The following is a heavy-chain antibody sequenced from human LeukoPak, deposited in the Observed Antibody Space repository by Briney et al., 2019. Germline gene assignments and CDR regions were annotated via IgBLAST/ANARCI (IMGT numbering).Heavy chain of an antibody. D-gene: IGHD6-19*01. Sequence: GGSLRLSCAASGFTFSSYGMHWVRQAPGKGLEWVAVISYDGSNKYYADSVKGRFTISRDNSKNTLYLQMNSLRAEDTAVYYCAKEEQWLVLSSGFDPWGQGTLVTVSS. J-gene: IGHJ5*02. CDR3: AKEEQWLVLSSGFDP. CDR2: ISYDGSNK. CDR1: GFTFSSYG. V-gene: IGHV3-30*18.